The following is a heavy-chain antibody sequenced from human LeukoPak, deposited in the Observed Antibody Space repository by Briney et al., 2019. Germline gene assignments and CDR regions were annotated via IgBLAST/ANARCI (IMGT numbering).Heavy chain of an antibody. V-gene: IGHV1-18*01. D-gene: IGHD2-2*01. CDR3: ARPAAFDY. CDR1: GYTFTSYG. J-gene: IGHJ4*02. Sequence: GASVKVSFKPSGYTFTSYGITWVRQAPGQGLEWMGWINAYNGNTNSVQKFQGRATMTTDTSTSTHYMELRSLRSDDTAVYYCARPAAFDYWGQGTLATVSA. CDR2: INAYNGNT.